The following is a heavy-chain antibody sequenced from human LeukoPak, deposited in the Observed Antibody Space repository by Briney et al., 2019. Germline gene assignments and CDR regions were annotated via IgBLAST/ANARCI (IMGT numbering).Heavy chain of an antibody. D-gene: IGHD3-10*01. CDR3: TKKLNRGTAQNRVFDY. Sequence: GGSLRLSCAASGLTFSNYAMNWVRQAPGKGLEWVSVIWASGDNTNYADSVKGRFTISRDNSNNTLYLQMNSLRAEDTAVYYCTKKLNRGTAQNRVFDYWGEGTLVTVSS. V-gene: IGHV3-23*01. CDR2: IWASGDNT. CDR1: GLTFSNYA. J-gene: IGHJ4*02.